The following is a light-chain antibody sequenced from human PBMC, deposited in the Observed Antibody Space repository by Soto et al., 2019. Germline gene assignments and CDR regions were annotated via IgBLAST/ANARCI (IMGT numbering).Light chain of an antibody. Sequence: DTVLTQSPFSLPVTPGEPASISCRSSQSLLHSNGYKYLDWYLQKPGQSPQLLIYMSSTRASGVSDRFSGSGSRTDFTLKISRVEAEDVGVYYCMQALRTPYTFGQGTRLEIK. V-gene: IGKV2-28*01. CDR3: MQALRTPYT. CDR2: MSS. J-gene: IGKJ5*01. CDR1: QSLLHSNGYKY.